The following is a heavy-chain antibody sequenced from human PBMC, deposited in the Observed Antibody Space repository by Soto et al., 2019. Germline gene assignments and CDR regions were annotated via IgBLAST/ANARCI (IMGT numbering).Heavy chain of an antibody. CDR3: ARRRYSYGLDYHYYGMDV. V-gene: IGHV1-69*01. CDR1: GGTFSSYA. D-gene: IGHD5-18*01. Sequence: QVQLVQSGAEVKKPGSSVKVSCKASGGTFSSYAISWVRQAPGQGLEWMGGIIPIFGTANYAQKFQGRVTITPDESTSTAYMELSSLRSEDTAVYYCARRRYSYGLDYHYYGMDVWGQGTTVTVSS. J-gene: IGHJ6*02. CDR2: IIPIFGTA.